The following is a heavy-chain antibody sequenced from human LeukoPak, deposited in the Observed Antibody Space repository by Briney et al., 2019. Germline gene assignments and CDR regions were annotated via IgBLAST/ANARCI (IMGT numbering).Heavy chain of an antibody. J-gene: IGHJ1*01. CDR2: IYTGGST. CDR3: AGGIPQVAQYFQH. Sequence: GGSLRLSCVGSGFTASTNYTSWVRQAPGRGLEWVSTIYTGGSTYYADSVKGRLTISRDNSKNTLYLQMNSMRAEDTAVYYCAGGIPQVAQYFQHWGQGTLVTVSS. V-gene: IGHV3-66*01. D-gene: IGHD5-12*01. CDR1: GFTASTNY.